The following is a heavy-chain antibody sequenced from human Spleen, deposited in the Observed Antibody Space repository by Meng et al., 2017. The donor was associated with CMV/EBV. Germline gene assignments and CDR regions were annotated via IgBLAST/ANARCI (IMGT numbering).Heavy chain of an antibody. V-gene: IGHV4-61*01. J-gene: IGHJ6*02. CDR1: GDSVSSGSHY. D-gene: IGHD6-13*01. CDR2: IYYSGSP. CDR3: ARDDPLFWGIATGGGHYYYYGMDV. Sequence: ESLKISCTVSGDSVSSGSHYWTWIRQPPGKGLEWIGYIYYSGSPNYSPSLKSRVAISVDTSKNQFSLKVSSVTAADTAVYYCARDDPLFWGIATGGGHYYYYGMDVWGQGTTVTVSS.